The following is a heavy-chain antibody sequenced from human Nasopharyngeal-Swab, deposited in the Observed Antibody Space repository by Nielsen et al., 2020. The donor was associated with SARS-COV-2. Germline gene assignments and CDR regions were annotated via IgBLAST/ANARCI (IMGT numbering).Heavy chain of an antibody. CDR3: ARDHYGSGSPSMDV. V-gene: IGHV4-61*01. CDR1: GSSVSSGSYY. J-gene: IGHJ6*02. Sequence: SETLSLTCTASGSSVSSGSYYWSWIRQPPGKGLEWIGYIYYSGSTNYNPSLKSRVTISVDTSKNQFSLKLSSVTAADTAVYYCARDHYGSGSPSMDVWGQGTTVTVSS. CDR2: IYYSGST. D-gene: IGHD3-10*01.